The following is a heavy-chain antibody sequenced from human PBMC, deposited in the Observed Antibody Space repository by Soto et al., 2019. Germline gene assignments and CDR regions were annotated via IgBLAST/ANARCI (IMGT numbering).Heavy chain of an antibody. V-gene: IGHV1-18*01. J-gene: IGHJ4*02. CDR1: GYTFTSYG. CDR3: AREVGGVPHPDAHIAAAGDFDY. Sequence: ASVKVSCKASGYTFTSYGISWVRQAPGQGLEWMGWISAYNGNTNYAQKHQGRVTMTTDTSTSTAYLELRSLRFDDTAVFYCAREVGGVPHPDAHIAAAGDFDYWGQGTLVTVSS. CDR2: ISAYNGNT. D-gene: IGHD6-13*01.